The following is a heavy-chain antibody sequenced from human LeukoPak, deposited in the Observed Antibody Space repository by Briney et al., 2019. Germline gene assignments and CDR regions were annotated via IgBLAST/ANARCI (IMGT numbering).Heavy chain of an antibody. CDR2: INHSGST. Sequence: SETLSLTCAVYGGSFSGYYWSWIRQPPGKGLEWIGEINHSGSTNYNPSLKSRATISVDTSKNQLSLKLSSVTAADTAVYYCARVNEWELLVDSYYFDYWGQGTLVTVSS. J-gene: IGHJ4*02. CDR3: ARVNEWELLVDSYYFDY. CDR1: GGSFSGYY. D-gene: IGHD1-26*01. V-gene: IGHV4-34*01.